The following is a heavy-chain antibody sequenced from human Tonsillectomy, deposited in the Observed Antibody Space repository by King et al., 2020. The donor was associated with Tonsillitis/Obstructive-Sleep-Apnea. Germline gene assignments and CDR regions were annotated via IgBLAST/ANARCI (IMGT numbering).Heavy chain of an antibody. CDR2: ISGDGFTT. Sequence: EVQLVESGGGVVQPGGSLRLSCAASGFTFDDYAMYWVRQAPGKGLEWVSLISGDGFTTYYADSMKGRFTISRDNSKNSLFLQMNSLRNDDTALYYCARSYGSTTRGYFDYWGQGILVTVSS. CDR1: GFTFDDYA. D-gene: IGHD3-16*01. CDR3: ARSYGSTTRGYFDY. V-gene: IGHV3-43*02. J-gene: IGHJ4*02.